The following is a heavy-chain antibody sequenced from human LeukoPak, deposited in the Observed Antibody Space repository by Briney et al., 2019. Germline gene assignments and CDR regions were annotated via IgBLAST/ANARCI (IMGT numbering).Heavy chain of an antibody. CDR3: AASELTTLDI. CDR1: GFTFSSCE. CDR2: INNGGSTK. J-gene: IGHJ3*02. V-gene: IGHV3-48*03. D-gene: IGHD4-11*01. Sequence: GGSLRLSCAASGFTFSSCEMNWVRQAPGKGAEWVSYINNGGSTKYYADSVKGRFTISRDNAKNSLYLQMNSLRAEDTAVYYCAASELTTLDIWGQGTMVTVSS.